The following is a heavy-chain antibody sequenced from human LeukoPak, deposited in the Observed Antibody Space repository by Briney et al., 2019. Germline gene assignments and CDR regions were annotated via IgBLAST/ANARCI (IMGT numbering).Heavy chain of an antibody. CDR3: AREVAYCSSTSCYYYYGMDV. CDR2: INPSGGST. Sequence: ASVKVSCKASGYTFTSYYMHWVRQAPGQGLEWMGIINPSGGSTSYAQKFRGRVTMTRDTSTSTVYMELSSLRSEDTAVYYCAREVAYCSSTSCYYYYGMDVWGQGTTVTVPS. J-gene: IGHJ6*02. D-gene: IGHD2-2*01. CDR1: GYTFTSYY. V-gene: IGHV1-46*01.